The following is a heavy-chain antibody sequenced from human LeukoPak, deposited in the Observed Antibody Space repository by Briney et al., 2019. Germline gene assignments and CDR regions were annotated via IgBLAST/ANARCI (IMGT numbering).Heavy chain of an antibody. D-gene: IGHD5-24*01. V-gene: IGHV3-11*04. CDR3: TKRQTDGDDLDY. CDR2: VSSSGSTK. CDR1: GFSFRDYY. J-gene: IGHJ4*02. Sequence: GGSLRLSCAASGFSFRDYYMSWIRQAPAKGLAGIAYVSSSGSTKYYTDSVRGRFAISRDNAKNSLYLQMNRLSVEGTGVYYFTKRQTDGDDLDYWGQGTLVTVSS.